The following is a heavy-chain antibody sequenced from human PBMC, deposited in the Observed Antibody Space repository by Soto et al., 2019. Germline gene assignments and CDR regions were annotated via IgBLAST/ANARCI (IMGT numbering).Heavy chain of an antibody. CDR3: ARVPLY. CDR1: GGSISGYY. J-gene: IGHJ4*02. V-gene: IGHV4-59*12. CDR2: MYNTGST. Sequence: PSETLSLTCTVSGGSISGYYWSWIRQPPGKGLEWIGYMYNTGSTVYNPSFKSRVTISVDTSKNQFSLKLSSVTAADTAVYYCARVPLYWGQGTLVTVSS.